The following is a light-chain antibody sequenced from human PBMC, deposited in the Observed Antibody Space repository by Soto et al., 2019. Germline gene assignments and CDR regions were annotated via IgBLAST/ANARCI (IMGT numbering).Light chain of an antibody. CDR1: QNIRGW. Sequence: DIQMTQSPSSVSASVGDTVTITCRSSQNIRGWLAWYQQKPGKAPDLLIYETSTLQRGVPSRFRGCGSGADFTLTISSLQPEDFATYFCQQANSFPLTCGGGTKVEIK. CDR3: QQANSFPLT. CDR2: ETS. V-gene: IGKV1-12*01. J-gene: IGKJ4*01.